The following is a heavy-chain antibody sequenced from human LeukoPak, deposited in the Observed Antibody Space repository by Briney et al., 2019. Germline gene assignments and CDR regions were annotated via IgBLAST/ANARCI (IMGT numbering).Heavy chain of an antibody. D-gene: IGHD2-2*01. CDR1: GYTFPSYG. J-gene: IGHJ5*02. Sequence: GASVKVSCKASGYTFPSYGISWVRQAPGQGLEWMAWINTHNGNTNYAQNLQGRVTVTTDTSTSTAYMELRSLSSDDTALYYCARDKGYCSGTSCRNWFDPWGLGTLVTVSS. V-gene: IGHV1-18*01. CDR3: ARDKGYCSGTSCRNWFDP. CDR2: INTHNGNT.